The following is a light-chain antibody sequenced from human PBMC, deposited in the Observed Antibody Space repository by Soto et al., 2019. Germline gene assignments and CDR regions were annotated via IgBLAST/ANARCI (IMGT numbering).Light chain of an antibody. CDR2: AAS. J-gene: IGKJ1*01. Sequence: AIQMTQSPSSLSASVGDRVTITCRASQGIRTDVHWFQHKPGTAPRLLIFAASTLHSGVPSRFSGSGSGTDFTLTISGLQPEDFATYYCLQDYTSPWAFGQGTKVEMK. CDR1: QGIRTD. CDR3: LQDYTSPWA. V-gene: IGKV1-6*01.